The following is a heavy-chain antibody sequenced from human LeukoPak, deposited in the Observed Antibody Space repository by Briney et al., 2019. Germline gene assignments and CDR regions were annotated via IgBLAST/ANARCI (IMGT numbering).Heavy chain of an antibody. CDR2: IGRDGTTK. CDR3: ARDYDILTDDYYMDV. D-gene: IGHD3-9*01. Sequence: GGSLRLSCAASGFTFSNSGMHWVRQAPGKGLEWVAFIGRDGTTKFYADSVKGRFTISGDNSKNTASLQMNSLRTEDTAIYYCARDYDILTDDYYMDVWGKGTTVTVSS. V-gene: IGHV3-30*02. CDR1: GFTFSNSG. J-gene: IGHJ6*03.